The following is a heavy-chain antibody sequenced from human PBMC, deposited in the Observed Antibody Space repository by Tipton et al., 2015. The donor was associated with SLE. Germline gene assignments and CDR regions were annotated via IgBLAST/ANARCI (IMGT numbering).Heavy chain of an antibody. CDR2: IYTSGST. J-gene: IGHJ3*02. CDR1: GGSISSYY. CDR3: ARGVATIDGDAFDI. V-gene: IGHV4-4*09. Sequence: GLVKPSETLSLTCTVSGGSISSYYWSWIRQPAGKGLEWIGYIYTSGSTNYNPSLKSRVTISVDTSKNQFSLKLSSVTAADTAVYWCARGVATIDGDAFDIWGPGTMVTVSS. D-gene: IGHD5-12*01.